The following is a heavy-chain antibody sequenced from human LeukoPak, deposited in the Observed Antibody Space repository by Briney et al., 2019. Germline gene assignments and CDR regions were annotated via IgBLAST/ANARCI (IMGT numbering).Heavy chain of an antibody. CDR1: GITLSNYG. V-gene: IGHV3-23*01. Sequence: PGGSLRLSCTVSGITLSNYGMSWVRQAPGKGLLWVAGISDRGGSTNYADSVKGRFTISRDNSKNTLYLQMNSLRAEDTAVYYCARDLKVTPGNYFDYWGQGTLVTVSS. D-gene: IGHD4-23*01. CDR3: ARDLKVTPGNYFDY. CDR2: ISDRGGST. J-gene: IGHJ4*02.